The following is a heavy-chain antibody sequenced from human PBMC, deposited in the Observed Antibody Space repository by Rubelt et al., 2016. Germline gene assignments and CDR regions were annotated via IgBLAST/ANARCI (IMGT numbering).Heavy chain of an antibody. CDR3: ARSRQYDAFDI. CDR1: GGSISSYY. CDR2: IYYSGST. J-gene: IGHJ3*02. D-gene: IGHD4-11*01. Sequence: QVQLQESGPGLVKPSETLSLTCTVSGGSISSYYWSWIRQPPGKGLEWIGYIYYSGSTNYNPSLKSRATISVDTVKNQFSLKLNSVTAADTAVYYCARSRQYDAFDIWGQGTMVTVSS. V-gene: IGHV4-59*01.